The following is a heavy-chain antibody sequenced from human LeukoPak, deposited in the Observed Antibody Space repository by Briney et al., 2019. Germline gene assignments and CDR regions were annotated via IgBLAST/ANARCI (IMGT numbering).Heavy chain of an antibody. D-gene: IGHD1-26*01. CDR2: ICPDGTVT. CDR3: ARDPVEWELLLDY. V-gene: IGHV3-74*01. CDR1: GFTFSTYC. J-gene: IGHJ4*02. Sequence: GGSLRLSCAASGFTFSTYCMHWVRHAPGKGPMRVSRICPDGTVTNYADSVKARFIISRDNARNTVYLQMNSLRVEDTAVYYCARDPVEWELLLDYWGQGTLVTVSS.